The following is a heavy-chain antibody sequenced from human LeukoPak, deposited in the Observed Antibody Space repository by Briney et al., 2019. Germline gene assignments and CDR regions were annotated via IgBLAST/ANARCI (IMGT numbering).Heavy chain of an antibody. V-gene: IGHV3-15*01. D-gene: IGHD6-13*01. CDR2: IKSKTDGGTT. CDR1: GFTFGNAW. Sequence: GGSLRLSCAASGFTFGNAWMSWVRQARGKGLEGVGRIKSKTDGGTTDHAAPVKGRFTISRDDSKNTLYLQMNSLKTEDTAVYYCGAGTGRSDFDYWGQGTLVTVSS. J-gene: IGHJ4*02. CDR3: GAGTGRSDFDY.